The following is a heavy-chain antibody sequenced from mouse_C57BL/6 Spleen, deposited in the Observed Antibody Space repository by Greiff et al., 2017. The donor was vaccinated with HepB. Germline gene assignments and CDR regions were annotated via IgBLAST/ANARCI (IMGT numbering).Heavy chain of an antibody. J-gene: IGHJ4*01. CDR2: IYPGSGNT. D-gene: IGHD2-4*01. Sequence: QVQLKQSGAELVRPGASVKLSCKASGYTFTDYYINWVKQRPGQGLEWIARIYPGSGNTYYNEKFKGKATLTAEKSSSTAYMQLSSLTSEDSAVYFCARSMIKGAMDYWGQGTSVTVSS. CDR1: GYTFTDYY. CDR3: ARSMIKGAMDY. V-gene: IGHV1-76*01.